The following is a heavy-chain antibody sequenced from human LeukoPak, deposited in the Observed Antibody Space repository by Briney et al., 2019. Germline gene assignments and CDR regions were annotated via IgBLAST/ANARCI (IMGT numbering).Heavy chain of an antibody. J-gene: IGHJ3*02. Sequence: GGSLRLSCAASGFTFSSYAMSWVRQAPGKGLEWVSAISGSGGSTYYADSVKGRFTISRDNSKNTLYLQMNSLGAEGTAVYYCAKREDGYYGSGSAFDIWGQGTMVTVSS. D-gene: IGHD3-10*01. CDR3: AKREDGYYGSGSAFDI. V-gene: IGHV3-23*01. CDR1: GFTFSSYA. CDR2: ISGSGGST.